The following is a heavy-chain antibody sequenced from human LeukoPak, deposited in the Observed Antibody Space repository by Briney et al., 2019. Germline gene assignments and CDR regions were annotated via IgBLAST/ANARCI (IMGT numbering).Heavy chain of an antibody. V-gene: IGHV5-51*01. CDR2: IYPGDSDT. CDR1: GYSFTSYW. D-gene: IGHD2-15*01. CDR3: ARHRRGYCSGGSCYSYYYYYGMDV. J-gene: IGHJ6*04. Sequence: GESLKISCKGSGYSFTSYWIGWVRQMPGKGLEWKGIIYPGDSDTRYSPSFQGQVTISADKSISTAYLQWSSLKASDTAMYYCARHRRGYCSGGSCYSYYYYYGMDVWGKGTTVTVSS.